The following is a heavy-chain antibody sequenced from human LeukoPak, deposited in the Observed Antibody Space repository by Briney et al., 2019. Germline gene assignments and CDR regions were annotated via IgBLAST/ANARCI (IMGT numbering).Heavy chain of an antibody. D-gene: IGHD4-17*01. CDR1: GFTFSSYS. Sequence: GGSLRLSCAASGFTFSSYSMNWVRQAPGKGLEWVSSISSSSTYIYYADSVKGRFSISRDNAKNSLCLQMSSLRAEDTAVYYCVRDMTTATTCYLQHWGQGTLVTVSS. CDR3: VRDMTTATTCYLQH. CDR2: ISSSSTYI. V-gene: IGHV3-21*01. J-gene: IGHJ1*01.